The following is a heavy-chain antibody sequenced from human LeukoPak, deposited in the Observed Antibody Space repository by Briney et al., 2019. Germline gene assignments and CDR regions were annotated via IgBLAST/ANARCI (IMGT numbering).Heavy chain of an antibody. CDR1: GFHFRTYG. Sequence: GGSLRLSRVASGFHFRTYGMSWVRQAPGKGLEWVSGIPAGGSNTYYADSVKGRFTISRDNTENTLYLQMNSLRAEDTAVYYCAKDSQHYDFWSRYKQYDYHYMDVWGKGTTVTVSS. CDR3: AKDSQHYDFWSRYKQYDYHYMDV. CDR2: IPAGGSNT. V-gene: IGHV3-23*01. D-gene: IGHD3-3*01. J-gene: IGHJ6*03.